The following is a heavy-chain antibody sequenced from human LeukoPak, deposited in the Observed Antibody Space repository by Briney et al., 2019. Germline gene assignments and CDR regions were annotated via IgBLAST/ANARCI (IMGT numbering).Heavy chain of an antibody. Sequence: SETLSLTCAVYGGFFSGYYWSWIRQPPGKGLEWIGEINHSGSTNYNPSLKSRVTISVDTSKNQFSLKLSSVTAADTAVYYCARENRIYYDSSGYKSFDYWGQGTLVTVSS. CDR3: ARENRIYYDSSGYKSFDY. J-gene: IGHJ4*02. CDR2: INHSGST. V-gene: IGHV4-34*01. D-gene: IGHD3-22*01. CDR1: GGFFSGYY.